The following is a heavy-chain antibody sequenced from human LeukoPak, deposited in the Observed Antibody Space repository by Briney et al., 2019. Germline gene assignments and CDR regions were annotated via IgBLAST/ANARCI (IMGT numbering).Heavy chain of an antibody. CDR3: AKDCSSTSCRFEG. J-gene: IGHJ4*02. CDR1: GFIVSSNY. D-gene: IGHD2-2*01. V-gene: IGHV3-53*01. CDR2: IFSSGST. Sequence: GGSLRLSCAASGFIVSSNYMSWVRQAPGKGLEWVSVIFSSGSTYYADSVKGRFTISRDNSKNTLYLQMNSLRAEDTAVYYCAKDCSSTSCRFEGWGQGTLVTVSS.